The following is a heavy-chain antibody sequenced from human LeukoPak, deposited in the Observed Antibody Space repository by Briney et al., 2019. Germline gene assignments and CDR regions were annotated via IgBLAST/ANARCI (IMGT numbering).Heavy chain of an antibody. D-gene: IGHD6-13*01. V-gene: IGHV1-18*01. CDR3: ASSKPYSSSWYYFDY. Sequence: ASLKVSCKASGYTFTSYGISWVRQAPGQGLEWIGWISAYNGNTNYAQKLQGRVTMTTDTSTSTAYMELRSLRSDDTAVYYCASSKPYSSSWYYFDYWGQGTLVTVSS. CDR2: ISAYNGNT. CDR1: GYTFTSYG. J-gene: IGHJ4*02.